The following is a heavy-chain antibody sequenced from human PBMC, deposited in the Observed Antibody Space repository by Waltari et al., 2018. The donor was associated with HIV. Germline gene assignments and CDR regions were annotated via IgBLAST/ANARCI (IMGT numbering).Heavy chain of an antibody. CDR3: AKDRAFFQVGYSII. J-gene: IGHJ4*02. CDR1: GFTFNNHG. D-gene: IGHD5-12*01. V-gene: IGHV3-30*18. CDR2: ISYDRSTQ. Sequence: QVQLVESGGGVVQPGRSLRLSCAASGFTFNNHGIHWVRQAPGKGLEGLAVISYDRSTQDYADSVKGRFTISRDNSKKTVYLQMNSLRAEDTAVYYCAKDRAFFQVGYSIIWGQGTLVTVSS.